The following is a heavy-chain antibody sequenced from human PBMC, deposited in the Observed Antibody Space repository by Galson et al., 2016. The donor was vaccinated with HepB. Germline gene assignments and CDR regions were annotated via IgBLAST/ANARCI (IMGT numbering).Heavy chain of an antibody. CDR1: GFTFSGCG. CDR2: IWHDGSRK. J-gene: IGHJ5*02. D-gene: IGHD1-14*01. V-gene: IGHV3-33*01. CDR3: ACIPEIPTTGDL. Sequence: SLRLSCAASGFTFSGCGMHWVRQAPGKGLEWVALIWHDGSRKYYADSVKGRFTISRDNSKDTLYLQMNSLRVEDTAVYYCACIPEIPTTGDLWGQGTLVTVSS.